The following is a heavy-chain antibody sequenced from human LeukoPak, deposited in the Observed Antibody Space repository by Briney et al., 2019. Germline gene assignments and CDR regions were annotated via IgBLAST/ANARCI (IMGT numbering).Heavy chain of an antibody. J-gene: IGHJ4*02. V-gene: IGHV4-4*07. D-gene: IGHD2-2*01. CDR1: GGSISSYY. CDR2: IYTSGST. CDR3: ARGLDWGVVVPAVAFDY. Sequence: PSETLSLTCTVSGGSISSYYWSWIRQPAGKGLEWIGRIYTSGSTNYNPSLKSRVTMSVDTSKNQFSLKLSSVTAADTAVYYCARGLDWGVVVPAVAFDYWGQGTLVTVSS.